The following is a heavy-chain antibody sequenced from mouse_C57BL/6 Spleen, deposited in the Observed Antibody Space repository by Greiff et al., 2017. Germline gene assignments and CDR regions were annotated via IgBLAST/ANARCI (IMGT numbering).Heavy chain of an antibody. CDR2: ISTGGGST. J-gene: IGHJ1*03. D-gene: IGHD1-1*01. CDR3: ARHYYGRSEYFDV. V-gene: IGHV5-12*01. CDR1: GFTFSDYY. Sequence: EVQLVESGGGLVQPGGSLKLSCAASGFTFSDYYMYWVRQPPEKRLEWVAYISTGGGSTYYPDTVKGRFTISRDNTKNTLYLQMSRMKSEDTAMYYCARHYYGRSEYFDVWGTGTTVTVSS.